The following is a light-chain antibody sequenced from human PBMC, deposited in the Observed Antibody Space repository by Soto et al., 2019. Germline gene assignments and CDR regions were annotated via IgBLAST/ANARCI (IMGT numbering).Light chain of an antibody. CDR1: SSNIGSNY. CDR3: PAWDDSLSGHV. V-gene: IGLV1-47*01. CDR2: RNN. J-gene: IGLJ1*01. Sequence: QSVLTQPPSASGTPGQRVTISCSGSSSNIGSNYVYWYQQLPGTAPKLLIYRNNQRPSGVPDRFSGSKSGTSASLAISGLRSEDEADYYCPAWDDSLSGHVFGTGTKVTVL.